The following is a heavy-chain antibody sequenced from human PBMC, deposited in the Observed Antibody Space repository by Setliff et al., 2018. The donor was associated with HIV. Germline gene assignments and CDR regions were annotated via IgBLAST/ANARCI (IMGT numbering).Heavy chain of an antibody. CDR2: IFYSGST. CDR1: GGSVSTGNYY. V-gene: IGHV4-61*01. CDR3: TRRGADSYYPRPLDV. D-gene: IGHD3-10*01. Sequence: TLSLTCTVSGGSVSTGNYYWNWIRLPPGKGLEWIGYIFYSGSTNYNPSLKSRVTISVDTSKNQFSLRLNSVTAADTAIYYCTRRGADSYYPRPLDVWGKGTTVTSPQ. J-gene: IGHJ6*04.